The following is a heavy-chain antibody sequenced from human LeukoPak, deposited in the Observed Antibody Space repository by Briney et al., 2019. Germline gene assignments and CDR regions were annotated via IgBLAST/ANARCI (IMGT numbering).Heavy chain of an antibody. CDR3: ARDRLNYYDSSGYSQDAFGI. V-gene: IGHV4-34*01. CDR2: INHSGST. J-gene: IGHJ3*02. D-gene: IGHD3-22*01. CDR1: GGSFSGYY. Sequence: PSETLSLTCAVYGGSFSGYYWSWIRQPPGKGLEWIGEINHSGSTNYNPSLKSRVTISVDTSKNQFSLKLSSVTAADTAVYYCARDRLNYYDSSGYSQDAFGIWGLGTMVTVSS.